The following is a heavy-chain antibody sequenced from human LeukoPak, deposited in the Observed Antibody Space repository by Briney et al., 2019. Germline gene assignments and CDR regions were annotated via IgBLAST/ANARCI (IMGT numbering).Heavy chain of an antibody. V-gene: IGHV3-7*03. CDR3: ASESYSYGLYFDY. CDR2: IKQDGSEK. CDR1: GFTFSSYW. D-gene: IGHD5-18*01. Sequence: GGSLRLSCAASGFTFSSYWMSWVRQAPGKGLEWVANIKQDGSEKYYVDSVKGRFTISRDNAKNSLYLQMNSLRAEDTAVYYCASESYSYGLYFDYWGQGTLVTVSS. J-gene: IGHJ4*02.